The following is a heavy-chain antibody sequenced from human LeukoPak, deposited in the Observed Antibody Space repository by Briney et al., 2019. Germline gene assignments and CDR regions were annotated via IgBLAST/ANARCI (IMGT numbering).Heavy chain of an antibody. Sequence: GSLRLSCAASGFTFISYWMSWVRQAPGKGLEWVANIKQDGSEKYYVDSVKGRFTISRDNAKNSLYLQMNSLRAEDTAVYYCARMGGVVVVAASREDRDYFDYWGQGTLVNVSS. V-gene: IGHV3-7*01. CDR3: ARMGGVVVVAASREDRDYFDY. D-gene: IGHD2-15*01. J-gene: IGHJ4*02. CDR1: GFTFISYW. CDR2: IKQDGSEK.